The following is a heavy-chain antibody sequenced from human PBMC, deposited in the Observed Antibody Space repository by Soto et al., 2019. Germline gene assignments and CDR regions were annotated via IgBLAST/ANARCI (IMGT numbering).Heavy chain of an antibody. Sequence: PSETLSLTCTVSGGSISSYYWSWIRQPPGEGLEWIGYIYYSGSTNYNPSLKSRVTISVDTSKNQFSLKLSSVTAADTAVYYCARSASGIYGELLSPYYYYYGMDVWGQGTTVTVSS. CDR2: IYYSGST. CDR1: GGSISSYY. V-gene: IGHV4-59*01. CDR3: ARSASGIYGELLSPYYYYYGMDV. J-gene: IGHJ6*02. D-gene: IGHD3-10*01.